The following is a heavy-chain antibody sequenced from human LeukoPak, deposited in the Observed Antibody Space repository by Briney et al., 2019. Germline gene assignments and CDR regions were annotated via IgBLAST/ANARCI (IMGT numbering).Heavy chain of an antibody. CDR3: ARVNYDFWSGYSPIIDY. V-gene: IGHV4-34*01. CDR2: INHSGST. J-gene: IGHJ4*02. CDR1: GGSFSGYY. Sequence: PSETLSLTCAVYGGSFSGYYWSWIRQPPGKGLEWIGEINHSGSTNYNPSLKSRVTISVDTSKNQFSLKLSSVTAADTAVYYCARVNYDFWSGYSPIIDYWGQGTLVTVSS. D-gene: IGHD3-3*01.